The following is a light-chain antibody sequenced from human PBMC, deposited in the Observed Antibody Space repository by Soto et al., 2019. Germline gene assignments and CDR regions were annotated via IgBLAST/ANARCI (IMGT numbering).Light chain of an antibody. J-gene: IGKJ4*01. V-gene: IGKV1-27*01. CDR2: GAS. CDR3: QTCDWAPFT. CDR1: QGISNY. Sequence: DIQMTQSPSSLSAYLGDRVTITCRASQGISNYLAWYQQKPGRLPKLLLFGASTLQSGVPARFSGSGSGTLFTSTINGNRADEVATDYSQTCDWAPFTFGRGTQGEIK.